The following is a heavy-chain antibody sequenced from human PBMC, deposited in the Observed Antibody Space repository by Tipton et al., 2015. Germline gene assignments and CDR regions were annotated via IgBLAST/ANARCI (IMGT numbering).Heavy chain of an antibody. CDR3: AREGGYCSGGSCYNRDYYYYGMDV. V-gene: IGHV4-61*01. CDR1: AGSVSSGSYF. Sequence: TLSLTCTVSAGSVSSGSYFWGWIRQTPGKGLEWIGYIYYSGSTNYNPSLKSRVTISVDTSKNQFSPKLSSVTAADTAVYYCAREGGYCSGGSCYNRDYYYYGMDVWGQGTTVTVSS. D-gene: IGHD2-15*01. J-gene: IGHJ6*02. CDR2: IYYSGST.